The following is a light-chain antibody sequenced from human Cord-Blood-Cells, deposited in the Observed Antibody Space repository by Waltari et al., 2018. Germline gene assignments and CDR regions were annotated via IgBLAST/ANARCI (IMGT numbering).Light chain of an antibody. CDR2: YDS. CDR3: QVWDSSSDHYV. V-gene: IGLV3-21*04. CDR1: NIGSKS. J-gene: IGLJ1*01. Sequence: SYVLTQPPSVSVAPGKTARITCGGNNIGSKSVHWYPQKQGQAPGLVIYYDSDRPSGSPERFSGSNSGNTATLTISRVEAGDEADYYCQVWDSSSDHYVFGTGTKVTVL.